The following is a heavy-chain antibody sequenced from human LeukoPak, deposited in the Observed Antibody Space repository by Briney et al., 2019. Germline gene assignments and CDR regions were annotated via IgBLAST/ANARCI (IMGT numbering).Heavy chain of an antibody. V-gene: IGHV3-48*03. D-gene: IGHD2-21*02. J-gene: IGHJ5*02. CDR1: GFTFSSYE. CDR2: IISSGSTI. Sequence: PGGSLRLSCAASGFTFSSYEMNWVRQAPGKGLEWVSYIISSGSTIYYADSVKGRFTISRDNAKNSLYLQMNSLRAKDTAVYYCAREICGGDCYSGWFDPWGQGTLVTVSS. CDR3: AREICGGDCYSGWFDP.